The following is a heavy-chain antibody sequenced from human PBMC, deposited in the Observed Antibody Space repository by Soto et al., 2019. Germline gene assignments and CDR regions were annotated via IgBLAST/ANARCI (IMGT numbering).Heavy chain of an antibody. Sequence: GGSLRLSCAASGFTFSSYSMNWVRQAPGKGLEWVSSISSSSSYIYYADSVKGRFTISRDNAKNSLYLQMNSLRAEDTAVYYCAGDAIAVAAYYYCYYGMDVWGQGTTVTVSS. J-gene: IGHJ6*02. CDR3: AGDAIAVAAYYYCYYGMDV. CDR1: GFTFSSYS. D-gene: IGHD6-19*01. V-gene: IGHV3-21*01. CDR2: ISSSSSYI.